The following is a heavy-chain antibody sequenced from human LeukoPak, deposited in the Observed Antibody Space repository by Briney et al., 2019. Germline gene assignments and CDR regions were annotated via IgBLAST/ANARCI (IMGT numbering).Heavy chain of an antibody. CDR3: ARDGRRITIFGVVIDSWFDP. CDR2: ISYDGSNK. D-gene: IGHD3-3*01. CDR1: GFTFSSYG. J-gene: IGHJ5*02. V-gene: IGHV3-30*19. Sequence: GGSLRLSCAASGFTFSSYGMHWVRQAPGKGLEWVAVISYDGSNKYYADSVKGRFTISRDNSKNTLYLQMNSLRAEDTAVYYCARDGRRITIFGVVIDSWFDPWGQGTLVTVSS.